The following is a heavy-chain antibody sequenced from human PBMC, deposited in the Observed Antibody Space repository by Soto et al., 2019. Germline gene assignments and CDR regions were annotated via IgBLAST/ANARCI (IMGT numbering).Heavy chain of an antibody. D-gene: IGHD3-22*01. CDR3: ARSYYYDSSGYYRSFFQH. CDR2: IWYDGSNK. J-gene: IGHJ1*01. V-gene: IGHV3-33*01. Sequence: PGGSLRLSCAASGFTFSSYGMHRVRQAPGKGLEWVAVIWYDGSNKYYADSVKGRFTISRDNSKNTLYLQMNSLRAEDTAVYYCARSYYYDSSGYYRSFFQHWGQGTLVTVSS. CDR1: GFTFSSYG.